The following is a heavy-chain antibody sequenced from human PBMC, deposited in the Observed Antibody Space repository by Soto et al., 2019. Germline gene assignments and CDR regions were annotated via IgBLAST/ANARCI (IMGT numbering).Heavy chain of an antibody. V-gene: IGHV1-3*01. Sequence: ASVKVSCKASGYTFTSYAMHWVRQAPGQRLEWMGWINAGNGNTKYSQKFQGRVTITRDTSASTAYMELSSLRSEGTAVYYCARSIVVVTALDYSGQGTLVTSPQ. J-gene: IGHJ4*02. D-gene: IGHD2-21*02. CDR2: INAGNGNT. CDR1: GYTFTSYA. CDR3: ARSIVVVTALDY.